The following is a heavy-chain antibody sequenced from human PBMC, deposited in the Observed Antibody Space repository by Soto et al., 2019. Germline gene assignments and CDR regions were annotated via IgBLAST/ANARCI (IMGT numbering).Heavy chain of an antibody. J-gene: IGHJ4*02. CDR2: ISAYNGNT. D-gene: IGHD6-13*01. V-gene: IGHV1-18*01. CDR3: ARYLVLGQQLAFFDY. Sequence: ASVNVSCKASGYTFTSYGISWVRQAPGQGLEWMGWISAYNGNTNYAQKLQGRVTMTTDTSTSTAYMELRSLRSDDTAVYYCARYLVLGQQLAFFDYWGQGTLVTVSS. CDR1: GYTFTSYG.